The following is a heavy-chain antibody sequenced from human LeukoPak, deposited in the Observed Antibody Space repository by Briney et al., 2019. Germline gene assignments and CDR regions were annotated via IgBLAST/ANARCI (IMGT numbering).Heavy chain of an antibody. CDR1: GFTFDDYA. Sequence: GGSLRLSCAASGFTFDDYAMHWVRQAPGKGLEWVSGISWNSGSIGYADSVKGRFTISRDNAKNSLYLQMNSLRGDDTAVYYCAKDVGKWESLHFFDYWGQGTLVTVSS. D-gene: IGHD1-26*01. J-gene: IGHJ4*02. CDR3: AKDVGKWESLHFFDY. V-gene: IGHV3-9*01. CDR2: ISWNSGSI.